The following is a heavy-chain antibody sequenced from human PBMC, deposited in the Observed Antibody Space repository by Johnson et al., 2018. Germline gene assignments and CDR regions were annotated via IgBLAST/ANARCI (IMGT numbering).Heavy chain of an antibody. CDR1: GFTFSSYG. CDR3: AREYYYSMDV. V-gene: IGHV3-33*01. Sequence: QVQLVESGGGVVQPGRSLRLSCAASGFTFSSYGMHWVRQAPGKGLEWVAVIWYDGSNKYYADSVKGRFTIFRDNAKKSLFLQMNSLRAEDTAVYYCAREYYYSMDVWGQGTTITVSS. CDR2: IWYDGSNK. J-gene: IGHJ6*02.